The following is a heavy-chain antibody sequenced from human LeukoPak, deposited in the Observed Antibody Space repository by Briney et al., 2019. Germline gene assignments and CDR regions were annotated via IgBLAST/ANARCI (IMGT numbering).Heavy chain of an antibody. CDR2: IYNSGTT. Sequence: SETLSLTCSVSGGSISSYYWSWIRQPPGKGLEWIGFIYNSGTTNYNPSLKSRVTISVDTSKNQFSLKLSSVTAADTAVYYCARDKDSSGIAHDYYYMDVWGKGTTVTVSS. J-gene: IGHJ6*03. D-gene: IGHD2-15*01. CDR1: GGSISSYY. V-gene: IGHV4-59*01. CDR3: ARDKDSSGIAHDYYYMDV.